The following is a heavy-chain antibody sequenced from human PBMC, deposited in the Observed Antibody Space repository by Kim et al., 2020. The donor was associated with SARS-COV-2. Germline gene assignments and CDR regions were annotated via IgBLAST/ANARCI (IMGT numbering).Heavy chain of an antibody. V-gene: IGHV4-38-2*02. D-gene: IGHD3-16*01. CDR3: ATPALGGVGAFDF. J-gene: IGHJ3*01. CDR1: GDSISTHFY. CDR2: LYYSKNI. Sequence: SETLSLTCTVSGDSISTHFYWYCVRQPPRKGLVWFGSLYYSKNIYSSPPPISRLITLAVTSKNQFFSRLLSATAADSAAYFCATPALGGVGAFDFWG.